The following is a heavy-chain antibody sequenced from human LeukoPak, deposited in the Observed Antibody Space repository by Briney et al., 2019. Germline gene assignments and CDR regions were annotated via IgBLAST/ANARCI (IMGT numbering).Heavy chain of an antibody. CDR3: ASSWYYYGSGTQTPRVKYYFDY. J-gene: IGHJ4*02. D-gene: IGHD3-10*01. CDR2: ISGSGGST. Sequence: PGGSLRLSCAASGFTFSSYAMSWVRQAPGKGLEWVSAISGSGGSTYYADSVKGRFTISRDNSKNTLYLQMNSLRAEDTAVYYCASSWYYYGSGTQTPRVKYYFDYWGQGTLVTVSS. CDR1: GFTFSSYA. V-gene: IGHV3-23*01.